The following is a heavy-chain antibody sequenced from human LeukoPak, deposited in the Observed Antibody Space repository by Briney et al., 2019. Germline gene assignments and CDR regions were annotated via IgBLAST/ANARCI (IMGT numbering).Heavy chain of an antibody. J-gene: IGHJ4*02. CDR2: IWYDGSNK. CDR3: ARAGYGDPHFDF. CDR1: GSTFSNYG. D-gene: IGHD4-17*01. Sequence: GRSLRLSCAASGSTFSNYGMHWVRQAPGKGLEWVAAIWYDGSNKYYGDSVKGRFTISRDNSKNTLYLQMNSLRAEDTAAYYCARAGYGDPHFDFWGQGTLVTVSS. V-gene: IGHV3-33*08.